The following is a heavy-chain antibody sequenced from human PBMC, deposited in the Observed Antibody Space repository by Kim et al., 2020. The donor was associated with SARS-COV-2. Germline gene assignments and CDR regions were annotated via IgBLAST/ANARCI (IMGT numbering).Heavy chain of an antibody. CDR3: ARAGYSSSSFSLSYYYYGMDV. CDR1: GYTFTSYG. D-gene: IGHD6-6*01. V-gene: IGHV1-18*01. Sequence: ASVKVSCKASGYTFTSYGISWVRQAPGQGLEWMGWISAYNGNTNYAQKLQGRVTMTTDTSTSTAYMELRSLRSDDTAVYYCARAGYSSSSFSLSYYYYGMDVWGQGTTVTVSS. CDR2: ISAYNGNT. J-gene: IGHJ6*02.